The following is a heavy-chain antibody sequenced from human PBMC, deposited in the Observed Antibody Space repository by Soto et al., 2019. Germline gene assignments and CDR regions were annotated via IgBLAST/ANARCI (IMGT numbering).Heavy chain of an antibody. CDR1: GGSISSGGYH. J-gene: IGHJ3*02. D-gene: IGHD6-13*01. V-gene: IGHV4-31*02. CDR2: IYYSGST. CDR3: AREYSSSWHDAFDI. Sequence: PSETLSLTCTVSGGSISSGGYHWSWIRQHPGKGLEWIGYIYYSGSTYYNPSLKSRVTISVDTSKNQFSLKLSSVTAADTAVYYCAREYSSSWHDAFDIWGQGTMVTVSS.